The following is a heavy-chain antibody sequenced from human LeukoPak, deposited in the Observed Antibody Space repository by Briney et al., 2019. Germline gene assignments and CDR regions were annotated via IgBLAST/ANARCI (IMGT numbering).Heavy chain of an antibody. CDR2: ISNNGGYT. J-gene: IGHJ3*02. Sequence: GGSLRLSCAASGFTFSSSAMSWVRQAPGKGLEWVSAISNNGGYTYYADSVQGRFTISRDNSKSTLCLQMNSLRAEDTAVYYCATYLRSGPFDIWGQGTMVTVSS. CDR1: GFTFSSSA. CDR3: ATYLRSGPFDI. V-gene: IGHV3-23*01. D-gene: IGHD3-3*01.